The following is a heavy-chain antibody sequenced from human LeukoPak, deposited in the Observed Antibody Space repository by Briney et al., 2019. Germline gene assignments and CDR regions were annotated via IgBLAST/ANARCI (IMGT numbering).Heavy chain of an antibody. V-gene: IGHV3-30*02. CDR3: AKAPRVPAANIGRGDYFDY. Sequence: GGSLRLSCAASGFTFSSYGMHWVRQAPGKGLEWVAFIRYDGSNKYYADSVKGRFTISRDNSKNTLYLQMNSLRAEDTAVYYCAKAPRVPAANIGRGDYFDYWGQGTLVTVSS. D-gene: IGHD2-2*01. CDR2: IRYDGSNK. CDR1: GFTFSSYG. J-gene: IGHJ4*02.